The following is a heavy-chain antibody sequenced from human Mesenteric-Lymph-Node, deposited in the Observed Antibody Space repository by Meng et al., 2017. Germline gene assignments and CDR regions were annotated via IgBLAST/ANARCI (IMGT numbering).Heavy chain of an antibody. Sequence: GGSLRLSCAASGITFSKAWLSWVRQVPGKGLEWVGRVKSKTDGGTIDYPAPVKGRFIISRDDSKNTVYLQMNSLKTEDTAVYYCTIDPRQITMLRGVIPYWGQGTLVTVSS. CDR2: VKSKTDGGTI. CDR1: GITFSKAW. V-gene: IGHV3-15*01. CDR3: TIDPRQITMLRGVIPY. D-gene: IGHD3-10*01. J-gene: IGHJ4*02.